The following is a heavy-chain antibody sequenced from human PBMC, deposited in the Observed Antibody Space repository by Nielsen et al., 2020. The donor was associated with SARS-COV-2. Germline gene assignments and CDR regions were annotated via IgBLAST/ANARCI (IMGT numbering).Heavy chain of an antibody. D-gene: IGHD3-10*01. Sequence: RQAPGKALEWLARIDWDDDKYYSTSLKTRLTISKDTSKNQVVLTMTNMDPVDTATYYCARSPRITMVRGETPNYYYYYMDVWGKGTTVTVSS. CDR2: IDWDDDK. CDR3: ARSPRITMVRGETPNYYYYYMDV. V-gene: IGHV2-70*11. J-gene: IGHJ6*03.